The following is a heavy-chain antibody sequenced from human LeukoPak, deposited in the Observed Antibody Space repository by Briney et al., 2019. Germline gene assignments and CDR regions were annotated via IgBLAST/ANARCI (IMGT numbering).Heavy chain of an antibody. CDR1: GFTFSDYN. D-gene: IGHD3-22*01. J-gene: IGHJ4*02. Sequence: GGSLRLSCAASGFTFSDYNIHWVRQAPGKGLEWVSYITSGSSYIYYADSVRGRFTISRDNAKNSLYLQMNSLRAEDTAVYYCARHFYGSSGSPGIDFWGQGTLVTVPS. CDR3: ARHFYGSSGSPGIDF. CDR2: ITSGSSYI. V-gene: IGHV3-21*01.